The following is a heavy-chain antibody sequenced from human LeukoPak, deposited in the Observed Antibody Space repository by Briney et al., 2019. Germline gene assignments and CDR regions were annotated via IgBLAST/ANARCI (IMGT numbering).Heavy chain of an antibody. CDR3: ARGRGQGQPYFDY. V-gene: IGHV1-69*02. J-gene: IGHJ4*02. CDR2: IIPILGIA. Sequence: SVKVSCKASGGTFSSYTISWVRQAPGQGLEWMGRIIPILGIANYAQKFQGRVTITADKSTSTAYMELSSLRSDDTAVYYCARGRGQGQPYFDYWGQGTLVTVSS. D-gene: IGHD1-26*01. CDR1: GGTFSSYT.